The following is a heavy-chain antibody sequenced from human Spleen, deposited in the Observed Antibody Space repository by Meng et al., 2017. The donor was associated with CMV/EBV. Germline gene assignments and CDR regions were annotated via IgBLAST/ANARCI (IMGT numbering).Heavy chain of an antibody. J-gene: IGHJ6*02. CDR1: GLTLYNYN. V-gene: IGHV3-23*01. D-gene: IGHD3-9*01. Sequence: GESLKISCAASGLTLYNYNMAWVRQAPGKGVECVSSIDGRGHRTYYVDSVKGRFTISRDNSKNMLYLQMSSLRAEDTAVYHCAKVDKYYATDVWGQGTSVTVSS. CDR3: AKVDKYYATDV. CDR2: IDGRGHRT.